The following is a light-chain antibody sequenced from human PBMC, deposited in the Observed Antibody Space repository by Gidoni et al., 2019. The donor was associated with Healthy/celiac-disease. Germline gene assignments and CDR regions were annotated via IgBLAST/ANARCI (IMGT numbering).Light chain of an antibody. J-gene: IGKJ1*01. CDR3: QQYGSSPRET. CDR2: GAS. Sequence: EIVLTQSPATLSLSPGERATLSCRASQSVSSSYLAWYQQKPGQAPRLLIYGASSRATGIPDRFSGSGSGTDFTLTISRLEPEDFAGYYCQQYGSSPRETFGQGTKVEIK. V-gene: IGKV3-20*01. CDR1: QSVSSSY.